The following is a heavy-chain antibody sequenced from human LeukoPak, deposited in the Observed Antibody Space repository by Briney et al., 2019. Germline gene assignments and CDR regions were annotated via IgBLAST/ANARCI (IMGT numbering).Heavy chain of an antibody. CDR2: INQDGSVR. D-gene: IGHD6-6*01. CDR3: AREALSIAAPPLIDY. CDR1: GFSFSSYA. V-gene: IGHV3-7*01. J-gene: IGHJ4*02. Sequence: GGSLRLSCAASGFSFSSYAMSWARQAPGKGLEWVAHINQDGSVRYYVESVKGRFTISRDNAENSLSLQMSSLRAEDTAEYYCAREALSIAAPPLIDYWGQGTLVTVSS.